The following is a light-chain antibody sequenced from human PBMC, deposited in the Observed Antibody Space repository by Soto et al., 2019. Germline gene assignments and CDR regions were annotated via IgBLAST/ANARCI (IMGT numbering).Light chain of an antibody. Sequence: IQLTQSPSSLSASVGDRVTITCRASEFISDWLAWYQQKPGQAPKLLIYDASTLESGVPGRFSGSGVGTHFTLTISGLQPEDFATYHCQHYNSYSRAFGQGTKVDIK. CDR2: DAS. J-gene: IGKJ1*01. V-gene: IGKV1-5*01. CDR1: EFISDW. CDR3: QHYNSYSRA.